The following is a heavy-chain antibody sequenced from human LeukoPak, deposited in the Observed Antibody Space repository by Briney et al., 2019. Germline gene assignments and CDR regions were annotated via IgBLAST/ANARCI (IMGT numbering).Heavy chain of an antibody. CDR2: ISSSGSTI. CDR1: GFTFSSYE. D-gene: IGHD3-10*01. J-gene: IGHJ6*03. CDR3: AREYYGSGSYYYYYMDV. V-gene: IGHV3-48*03. Sequence: GGSLRLSCAASGFTFSSYEMNWVRQAPGKGLEWVSYISSSGSTIYYADSVKGRFTISRDNAKNSLYLQMNSLRAEDTAVYYCAREYYGSGSYYYYYMDVWGKGTTVTISS.